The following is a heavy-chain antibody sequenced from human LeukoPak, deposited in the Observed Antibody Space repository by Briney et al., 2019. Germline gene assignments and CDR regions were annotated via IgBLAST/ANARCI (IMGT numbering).Heavy chain of an antibody. J-gene: IGHJ4*02. V-gene: IGHV3-23*01. CDR3: AKFLPTHIVVANYYFDY. D-gene: IGHD2-21*01. Sequence: PGGSLKLSCAASGFTFSSYAMSWVRQAPVKGLEWVSAISGSGGSTYYADSVKGRFTISRDNSKNTLYLQMNSLRAEDTAVYYCAKFLPTHIVVANYYFDYWGQGTLVTVSS. CDR2: ISGSGGST. CDR1: GFTFSSYA.